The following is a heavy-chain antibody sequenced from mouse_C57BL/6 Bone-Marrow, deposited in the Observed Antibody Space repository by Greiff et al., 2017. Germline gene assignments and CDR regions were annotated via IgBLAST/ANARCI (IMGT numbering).Heavy chain of an antibody. CDR2: IDPSDSYT. J-gene: IGHJ3*01. D-gene: IGHD1-1*01. V-gene: IGHV1-69*01. CDR3: ARGYYGFAY. Sequence: QVQLQQPGAELVMPGASVKLSCKASGYTFTSYWMHWVKQRPGQGLEWIGEIDPSDSYTNYNQKFKGKSTLTVDKSSSTAYMQLSSLTSEDSAVYYCARGYYGFAYWPRDSGHCLC. CDR1: GYTFTSYW.